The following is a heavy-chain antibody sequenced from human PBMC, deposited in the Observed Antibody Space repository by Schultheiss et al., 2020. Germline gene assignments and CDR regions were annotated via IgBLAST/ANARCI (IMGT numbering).Heavy chain of an antibody. CDR2: ISSSGSTI. J-gene: IGHJ3*02. D-gene: IGHD1-26*01. CDR3: AKGLLAYSGSYLGLDAFDI. Sequence: GESLKISCAASGFTFSDYYMSWIRQAPGKGLEWVSYISSSGSTIYYADSVKGRFTISRDNAKNSLYLQMNSLRAEDTAVYYCAKGLLAYSGSYLGLDAFDIWGKGTTVTVSS. V-gene: IGHV3-11*04. CDR1: GFTFSDYY.